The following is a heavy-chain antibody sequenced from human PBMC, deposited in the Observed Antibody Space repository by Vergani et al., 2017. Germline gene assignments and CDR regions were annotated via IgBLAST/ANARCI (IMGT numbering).Heavy chain of an antibody. CDR3: ATLRGSGSTSYYYYYYMDV. V-gene: IGHV4-59*11. CDR1: GGSISSHY. D-gene: IGHD6-19*01. J-gene: IGHJ6*03. Sequence: QVQLQESGPGLVKPSETLSLTCTVSGGSISSHYWSWIRQPPGKGLEWIGYIYYSGSTNYNPSLKSRVTISVDTSKNQFSLKLSSVTAADTAVYYCATLRGSGSTSYYYYYYMDVWGKGTTVTVSS. CDR2: IYYSGST.